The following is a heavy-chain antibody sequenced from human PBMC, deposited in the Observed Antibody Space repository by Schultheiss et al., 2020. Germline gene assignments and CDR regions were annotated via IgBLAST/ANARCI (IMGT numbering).Heavy chain of an antibody. Sequence: SETLSLTCAVSGGSISSGGYSWSWIRQPPGKGLEWIGYIYHSGSTYYNPSLKSRVTISVDRSKNQFSLKLSSVTAADRAVYYCASGPDYSGSGRQLDHWGQGILVTVSS. CDR3: ASGPDYSGSGRQLDH. CDR1: GGSISSGGYS. V-gene: IGHV4-30-2*01. J-gene: IGHJ4*02. CDR2: IYHSGST. D-gene: IGHD3-10*01.